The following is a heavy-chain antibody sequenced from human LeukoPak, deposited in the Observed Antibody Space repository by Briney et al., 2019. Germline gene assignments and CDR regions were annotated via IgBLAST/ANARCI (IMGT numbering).Heavy chain of an antibody. CDR1: GGSISSYY. D-gene: IGHD2-2*01. Sequence: SETLSLTCTVSGGSISSYYWSWIRQPPGKGLEWIGYIYYSGSTNYNPSLKSRVTISVDTSKNQFSLKLSSVTAADTAVYYCARLEHQLLNNWFDPWGQGTLVTVSS. V-gene: IGHV4-59*01. J-gene: IGHJ5*02. CDR3: ARLEHQLLNNWFDP. CDR2: IYYSGST.